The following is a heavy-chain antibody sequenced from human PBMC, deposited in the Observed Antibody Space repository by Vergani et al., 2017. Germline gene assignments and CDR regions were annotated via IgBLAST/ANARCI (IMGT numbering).Heavy chain of an antibody. D-gene: IGHD3-22*01. V-gene: IGHV3-30*03. CDR2: ISYDGSNK. CDR1: GFTFSSYG. CDR3: ARGKGDDSSGYYSSAPDY. J-gene: IGHJ4*02. Sequence: QVQLVESGGGVVQPGRSLRLSCAASGFTFSSYGMHWVRQAPGKGLEWVAVISYDGSNKYYADSVKGRFTISRHNSKNTLYLQMNSRRAEDTAVYYCARGKGDDSSGYYSSAPDYWGQGTLVTVSS.